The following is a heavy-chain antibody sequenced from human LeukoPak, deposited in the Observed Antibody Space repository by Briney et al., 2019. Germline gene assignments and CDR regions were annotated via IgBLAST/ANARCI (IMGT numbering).Heavy chain of an antibody. CDR3: TRGRAYNYGYFDY. V-gene: IGHV3-74*01. D-gene: IGHD5-18*01. Sequence: PGGSLRLSCAASGFTFSSYGMHWVRQAPGKGLVWVSRISSDGSSTSYADSVKGRFTISRDNTKNTLYLQMNSLRDEDTAVYYCTRGRAYNYGYFDYWGLGALVTVSS. CDR1: GFTFSSYG. J-gene: IGHJ4*02. CDR2: ISSDGSST.